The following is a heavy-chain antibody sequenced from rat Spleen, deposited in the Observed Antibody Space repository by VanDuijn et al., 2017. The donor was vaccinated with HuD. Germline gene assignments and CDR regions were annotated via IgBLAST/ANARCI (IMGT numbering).Heavy chain of an antibody. J-gene: IGHJ3*01. CDR2: ISPSGGST. D-gene: IGHD1-4*01. CDR3: ATAGSRVSRFAY. CDR1: GFTFSNYG. Sequence: EVQLVESGGGLVQPGRSLKLSCAASGFTFSNYGMHWIRQAPTKGLDWVASISPSGGSTPYRDSAKVRFTISRDSAKSTLYLQMDSLRSEDTATYYCATAGSRVSRFAYWGQGTLVTVSS. V-gene: IGHV5-19*01.